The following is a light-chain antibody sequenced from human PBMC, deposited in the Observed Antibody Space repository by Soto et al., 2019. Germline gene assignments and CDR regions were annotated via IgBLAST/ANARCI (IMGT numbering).Light chain of an antibody. CDR1: SSNIGNNY. CDR2: DNN. Sequence: QSVLTQPPSVPAAPGQKVTISCSGSSSNIGNNYVSWYQQLPGTAPKLLIYDNNKRPSGIPDRFSGSKSDTSATLGITGLQTGDEADYYCATWDRSLSAGVFGGGTKLTVL. CDR3: ATWDRSLSAGV. J-gene: IGLJ2*01. V-gene: IGLV1-51*01.